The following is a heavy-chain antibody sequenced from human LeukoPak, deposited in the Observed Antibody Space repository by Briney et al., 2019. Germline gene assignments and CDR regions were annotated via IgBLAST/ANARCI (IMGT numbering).Heavy chain of an antibody. V-gene: IGHV3-21*01. CDR3: ARGSGGYTYYFDY. Sequence: PGGSLRLSCAASGFTFSSYSMNWVRQAPGKGLEWVSSISSSSSYIYYADSVKGRFTISRDNAKNSLYLQMNSLRAEDTAVYYCARGSGGYTYYFDYWGQGTLVTVSS. CDR2: ISSSSSYI. J-gene: IGHJ4*02. CDR1: GFTFSSYS. D-gene: IGHD2-8*02.